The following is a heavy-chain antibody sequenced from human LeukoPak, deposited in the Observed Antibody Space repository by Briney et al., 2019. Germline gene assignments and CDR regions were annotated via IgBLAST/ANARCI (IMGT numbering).Heavy chain of an antibody. CDR1: GFTFSSYW. CDR3: ARDVLGLAGQLADY. CDR2: IKQDGSEK. J-gene: IGHJ4*02. D-gene: IGHD6-13*01. Sequence: GGSLRLSCAASGFTFSSYWMSWVRQAPGKGLEWVANIKQDGSEKYYVDSVKGRFTISRDNAKNSLYLQMNSLRAEDTAVYYCARDVLGLAGQLADYWGQGTLVTVSS. V-gene: IGHV3-7*01.